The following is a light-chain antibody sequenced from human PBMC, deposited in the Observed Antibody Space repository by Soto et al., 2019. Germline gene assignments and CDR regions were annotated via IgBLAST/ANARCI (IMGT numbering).Light chain of an antibody. J-gene: IGKJ4*01. CDR1: QSVGSD. CDR3: QQLSTYSS. Sequence: EIVMTQSPTTLSVSPGESVTLSCRASQSVGSDLAWYQQIPGQAPRLLIYGASTRATGIPARFSGSGSATEFTLTISSLQSEDFATYFCQQLSTYSSFGGGTKVEIK. V-gene: IGKV3-15*01. CDR2: GAS.